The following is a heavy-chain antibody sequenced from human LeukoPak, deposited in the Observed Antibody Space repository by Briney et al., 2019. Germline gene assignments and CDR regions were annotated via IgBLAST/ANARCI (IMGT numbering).Heavy chain of an antibody. D-gene: IGHD3-10*01. J-gene: IGHJ4*02. CDR3: ARGRSFGELGVY. CDR1: GYTFIDYY. Sequence: GASAKVSCKASGYTFIDYYIHWVRQAPGQGLEWMGSINPNSDVTNYAQNFQGRVTMTRDTFIRTAYMELSRLTSDDTAVYYCARGRSFGELGVYWGQGTLLTVSS. V-gene: IGHV1-2*02. CDR2: INPNSDVT.